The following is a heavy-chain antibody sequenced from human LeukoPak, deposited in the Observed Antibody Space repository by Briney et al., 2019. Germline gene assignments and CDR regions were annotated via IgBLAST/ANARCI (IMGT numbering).Heavy chain of an antibody. J-gene: IGHJ4*02. CDR2: IWYDGNNK. D-gene: IGHD2-2*02. Sequence: GGSLRLSCAASGFTFSNYGMHWVRQAPGKGLEWVAVIWYDGNNKYYADSVKGRFTISRDNSKNTLYLQMNSLRAEDTAVYYCARPDCSSTSCYTLEYWGQGTLVTVSS. CDR3: ARPDCSSTSCYTLEY. V-gene: IGHV3-33*01. CDR1: GFTFSNYG.